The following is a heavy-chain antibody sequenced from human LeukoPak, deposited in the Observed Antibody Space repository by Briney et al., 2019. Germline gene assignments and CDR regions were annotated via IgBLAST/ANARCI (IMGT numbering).Heavy chain of an antibody. V-gene: IGHV4-30-2*01. Sequence: SETLSLTCAVSGGSISSGGYSWSWIRQPPGKGLEWIGYIYHSGSTYYNPSLKSRVTISVDRSKNQLSLKLSSVTAADTAVYYCARGGGYYYDSSGYPLDYWGQGTLVTVSS. J-gene: IGHJ4*02. CDR3: ARGGGYYYDSSGYPLDY. CDR2: IYHSGST. D-gene: IGHD3-22*01. CDR1: GGSISSGGYS.